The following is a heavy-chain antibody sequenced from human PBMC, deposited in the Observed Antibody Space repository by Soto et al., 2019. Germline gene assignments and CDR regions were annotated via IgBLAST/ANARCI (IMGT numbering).Heavy chain of an antibody. V-gene: IGHV3-48*03. CDR2: ISSSGSTI. CDR1: GFTFSSYE. Sequence: LRLSCAASGFTFSSYEMNWVRQAPGKGLEWVSYISSSGSTIYYADSVKGRFTISRDNAKNSLYLQMNSLRAEDTAVYYCARDHKGGYYYYGMDVWGQGTTVTVSS. CDR3: ARDHKGGYYYYGMDV. J-gene: IGHJ6*02.